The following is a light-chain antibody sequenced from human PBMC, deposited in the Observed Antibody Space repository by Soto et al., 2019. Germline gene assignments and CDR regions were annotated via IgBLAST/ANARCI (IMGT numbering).Light chain of an antibody. J-gene: IGKJ1*01. CDR1: QGVRND. Sequence: DIQMTQSPSSLSASVGDRVTITCRASQGVRNDLGWYQQKPGKAPEPLFYDAPILQSGVPSRFSGSGSGTEFTLTISSLQPEDFATFYCLQYNSYALTFGQGTKVDIQ. CDR2: DAP. CDR3: LQYNSYALT. V-gene: IGKV1-17*01.